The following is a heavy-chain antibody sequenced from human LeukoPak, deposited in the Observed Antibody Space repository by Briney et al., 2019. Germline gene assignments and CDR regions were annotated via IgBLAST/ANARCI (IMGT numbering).Heavy chain of an antibody. Sequence: GASVKVSCKASGYTFTSYGISWVRQAPGQGLEWMGWISAYNGNTNYAQKLQGRVTMTTDTSTSTAYMELRSLRSDDTAVYYCARAVAGTSGIWGYYYYYMDVWGKGTTVTVSS. CDR2: ISAYNGNT. CDR3: ARAVAGTSGIWGYYYYYMDV. D-gene: IGHD6-19*01. J-gene: IGHJ6*03. V-gene: IGHV1-18*01. CDR1: GYTFTSYG.